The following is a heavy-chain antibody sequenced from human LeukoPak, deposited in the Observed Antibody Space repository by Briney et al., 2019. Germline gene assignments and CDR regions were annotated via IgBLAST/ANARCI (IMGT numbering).Heavy chain of an antibody. CDR3: ARSLGITMIGFDY. J-gene: IGHJ4*02. D-gene: IGHD3-22*01. Sequence: ASVRVSCKASGYTFTSYAMHWVRQAPGQRLEWMGWINAGNGNTKYSQKFQGRVTITRDTSASTAYMELSSLRSEDTAVYYCARSLGITMIGFDYWGQGTLVTVSS. CDR1: GYTFTSYA. CDR2: INAGNGNT. V-gene: IGHV1-3*01.